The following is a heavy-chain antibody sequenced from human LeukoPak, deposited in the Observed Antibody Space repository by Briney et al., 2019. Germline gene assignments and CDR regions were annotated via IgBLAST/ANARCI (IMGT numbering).Heavy chain of an antibody. V-gene: IGHV4-34*01. CDR2: INHSGST. CDR3: ARPRARPAGPLVY. Sequence: SETLSLTCAVYGGSLSGYYWSWIRQPPGKGLEWIGEINHSGSTNYNPSLKSRVTISVDTSKNQFSLKLSSVTAADTAVYYCARPRARPAGPLVYWGQGTLVTVSS. CDR1: GGSLSGYY. J-gene: IGHJ4*02. D-gene: IGHD2-8*02.